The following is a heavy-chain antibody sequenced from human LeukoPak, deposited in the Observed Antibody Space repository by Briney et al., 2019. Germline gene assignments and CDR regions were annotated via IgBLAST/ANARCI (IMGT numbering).Heavy chain of an antibody. CDR3: ARRYYDSSGYNDAFDI. J-gene: IGHJ3*02. CDR2: IYYSGST. Sequence: SETLSLTCTVSGGSISSSSYYWGWIRQPPGKGLEWIGSIYYSGSTYYNPSLKSRVTISVDTSKNQFPLKLSSVTAADTAVYYCARRYYDSSGYNDAFDIWGQGTMVTVSS. D-gene: IGHD3-22*01. CDR1: GGSISSSSYY. V-gene: IGHV4-39*01.